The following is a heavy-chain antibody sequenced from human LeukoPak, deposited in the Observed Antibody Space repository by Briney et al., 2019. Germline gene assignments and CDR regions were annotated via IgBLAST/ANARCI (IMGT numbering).Heavy chain of an antibody. CDR3: ARDCGITIFGVVTPDY. V-gene: IGHV1-2*02. D-gene: IGHD3-3*01. J-gene: IGHJ4*02. CDR1: GYTFTGYY. Sequence: ASVKVSCKASGYTFTGYYMHWVRQAPGQGLEWMGWINPNSGGTNYAQKFQGRATMTRDTSISTAYMELSRLRSDDTAVYYCARDCGITIFGVVTPDYWGQGTLVTVSS. CDR2: INPNSGGT.